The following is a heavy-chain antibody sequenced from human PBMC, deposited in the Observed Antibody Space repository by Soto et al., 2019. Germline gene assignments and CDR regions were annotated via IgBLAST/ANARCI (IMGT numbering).Heavy chain of an antibody. CDR2: ISGYNGNT. J-gene: IGHJ6*02. V-gene: IGHV1-18*01. CDR3: ATSGGHHFGMDV. Sequence: ASVKVSCKASSSIFTSYGINWVRQAPGQGLEWMGWISGYNGNTKYGQKFQDRVTLTADTSTATPFMEVRSLRGDDSAVYYCATSGGHHFGMDVWGQGTTVTVSS. D-gene: IGHD2-8*02. CDR1: SSIFTSYG.